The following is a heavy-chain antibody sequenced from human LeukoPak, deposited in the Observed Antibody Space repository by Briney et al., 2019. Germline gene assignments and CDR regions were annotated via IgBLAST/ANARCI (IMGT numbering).Heavy chain of an antibody. Sequence: PSETLSLTCTVSGYSISNDYYWGWIRQPPGKGLEWIGTIFHSGSTYYNPSLQSRVTMSVDTSKKQFSLKLSSVTAADTAVYYCARGQKVKGYCSGGSCLYFDYWGQGTLVTVSS. V-gene: IGHV4-38-2*02. J-gene: IGHJ4*02. CDR3: ARGQKVKGYCSGGSCLYFDY. CDR2: IFHSGST. D-gene: IGHD2-15*01. CDR1: GYSISNDYY.